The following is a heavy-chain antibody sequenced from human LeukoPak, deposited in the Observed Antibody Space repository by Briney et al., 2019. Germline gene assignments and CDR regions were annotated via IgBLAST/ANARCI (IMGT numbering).Heavy chain of an antibody. Sequence: GGSLRLSCAACGFVFSTYAIHWVRHVPGKGLEYVSGINGNGDYTDYANSVKGRFTISRDNFKNTVYLQMGSLRAEDMAVYYCARDLFSGAEMATLDYWGQGTLVTVSS. CDR1: GFVFSTYA. CDR3: ARDLFSGAEMATLDY. V-gene: IGHV3-64*01. J-gene: IGHJ4*02. D-gene: IGHD5-24*01. CDR2: INGNGDYT.